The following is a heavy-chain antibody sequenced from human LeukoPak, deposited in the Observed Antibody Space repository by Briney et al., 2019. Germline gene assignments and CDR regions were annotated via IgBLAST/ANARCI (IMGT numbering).Heavy chain of an antibody. Sequence: GGSLRLSCAASGFTFSSYAMSWVRQAPGKGLEWVSAISGSGGSTYYADSVKGRFTISRDNSKNTLYLQMNSLRAEDTAVYYCARHYYYGSGSYYKSYNKGQEMANYFDYWGQGTLVTVSS. CDR2: ISGSGGST. D-gene: IGHD3-10*01. CDR3: ARHYYYGSGSYYKSYNKGQEMANYFDY. V-gene: IGHV3-23*01. CDR1: GFTFSSYA. J-gene: IGHJ4*02.